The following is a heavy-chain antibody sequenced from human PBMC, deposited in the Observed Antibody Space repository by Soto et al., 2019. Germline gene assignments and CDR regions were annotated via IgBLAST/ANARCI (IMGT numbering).Heavy chain of an antibody. CDR2: INPSGGST. D-gene: IGHD6-25*01. J-gene: IGHJ1*01. Sequence: ASVKVSFKASGYTFTSYYMHWLRQAPGQGLEWMGIINPSGGSTSYAQKFQGRVTMTRDTSTSTVYMELSSLRSEDTAVYYCAGGWLRYSSGGPPWYFQHWGQGTLVTVSS. CDR3: AGGWLRYSSGGPPWYFQH. CDR1: GYTFTSYY. V-gene: IGHV1-46*01.